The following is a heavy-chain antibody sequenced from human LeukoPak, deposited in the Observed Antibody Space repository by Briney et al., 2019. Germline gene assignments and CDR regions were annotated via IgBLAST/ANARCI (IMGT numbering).Heavy chain of an antibody. J-gene: IGHJ5*02. CDR3: ARGFAANWFDP. Sequence: GGSLRLSCAASGIPFSSNWMHWVRQAPGKGLVWVSGINNEGSYAVYADAVMGRFTISRDNAKNTLYLQMNTLRADDSAVYYCARGFAANWFDPWGQGTLVSVSS. CDR1: GIPFSSNW. V-gene: IGHV3-74*01. CDR2: INNEGSYA. D-gene: IGHD6-25*01.